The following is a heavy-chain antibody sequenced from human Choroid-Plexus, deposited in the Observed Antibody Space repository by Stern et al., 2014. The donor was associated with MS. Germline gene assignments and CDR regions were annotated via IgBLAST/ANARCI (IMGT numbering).Heavy chain of an antibody. J-gene: IGHJ4*02. CDR3: AKDRQYLTFFFDF. CDR2: ISYDGSK. Sequence: VQLVESEGGVVQPGRPLRLSCAASGFSFRSFGMHWVRQAPGKGLEWVALISYDGSKDYADSVKGRFAISRDNSKNTLYLQMNSLRAEDTAVYYCAKDRQYLTFFFDFWGQGSLVTVSS. CDR1: GFSFRSFG. D-gene: IGHD2/OR15-2a*01. V-gene: IGHV3-30*18.